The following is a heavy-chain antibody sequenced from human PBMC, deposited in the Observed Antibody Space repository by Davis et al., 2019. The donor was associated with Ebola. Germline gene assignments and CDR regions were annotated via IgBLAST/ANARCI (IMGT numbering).Heavy chain of an antibody. CDR2: ISYDGSNK. CDR1: GFTFSSYA. V-gene: IGHV3-30-3*01. D-gene: IGHD2-2*02. Sequence: GGSLRLSCAASGFTFSSYAMHWVRQAPGKGLEWVAVISYDGSNKYYADSVKGRFTISRDNSKNTLYLQMNSLRAEDTAVYYCARVRPRYCSRTSCYKGGHYYGMDVWGQGTTVTVSS. CDR3: ARVRPRYCSRTSCYKGGHYYGMDV. J-gene: IGHJ6*02.